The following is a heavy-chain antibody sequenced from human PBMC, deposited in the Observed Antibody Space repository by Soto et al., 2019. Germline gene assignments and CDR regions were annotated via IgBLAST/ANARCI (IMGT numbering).Heavy chain of an antibody. V-gene: IGHV3-33*01. CDR3: ARDNDGNSHYSPLDY. J-gene: IGHJ4*02. CDR1: GFTFSNYG. Sequence: GGSLRLSCATSGFTFSNYGIHWVRQAPGKGLEWVAVIWFDGSKEYYADSVKGRFTISRDSSRSTVYLQMNSLRAEDTAVYYCARDNDGNSHYSPLDYGGQGTLVTLSS. D-gene: IGHD3-22*01. CDR2: IWFDGSKE.